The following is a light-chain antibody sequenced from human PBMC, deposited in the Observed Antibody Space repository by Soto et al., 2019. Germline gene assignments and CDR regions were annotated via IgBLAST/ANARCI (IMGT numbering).Light chain of an antibody. J-gene: IGLJ1*01. Sequence: QSALTQPPSASGYPGQSVTISCTGTSSDVGGYTYVSWYQQHPGKAPKLMIYEVSKRPSGVPDRFSGSKSGNTASLTVSGLQAEDEADYYCSSYAGITPYVFGTGTKVTVL. CDR3: SSYAGITPYV. CDR1: SSDVGGYTY. CDR2: EVS. V-gene: IGLV2-8*01.